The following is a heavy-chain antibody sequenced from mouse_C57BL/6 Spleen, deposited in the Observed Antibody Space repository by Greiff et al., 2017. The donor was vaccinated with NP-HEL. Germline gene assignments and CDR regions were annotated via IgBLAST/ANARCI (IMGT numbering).Heavy chain of an antibody. D-gene: IGHD1-1*01. V-gene: IGHV1-54*01. CDR3: ARGGGYYGSNY. CDR2: INPGSGGT. J-gene: IGHJ2*01. CDR1: GYAFTNYL. Sequence: QVQLQQSGAELVRPGTSVKVSCKASGYAFTNYLIEWVKQRPGQGLEWIGVINPGSGGTNYNEKFKGKATLTADKSSSTAYMQLSSLTSEDSAVYFCARGGGYYGSNYWGQGTTLTVSS.